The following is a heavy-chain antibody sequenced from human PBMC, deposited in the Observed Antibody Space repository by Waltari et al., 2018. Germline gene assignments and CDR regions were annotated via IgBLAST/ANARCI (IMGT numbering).Heavy chain of an antibody. CDR1: GFTFNDYA. D-gene: IGHD6-19*01. V-gene: IGHV3-30-3*01. J-gene: IGHJ4*02. Sequence: VQLVESGGGLVKPGGSLRLSCAASGFTFNDYAMHWVRQAPGKGLEWVAIVSHDGSNKYYADSVKGRFTISRDNSKNTVFLQMNSLRAEDTAVYYCAKDPSKSGWFSDYWGRGTLVTVSS. CDR2: VSHDGSNK. CDR3: AKDPSKSGWFSDY.